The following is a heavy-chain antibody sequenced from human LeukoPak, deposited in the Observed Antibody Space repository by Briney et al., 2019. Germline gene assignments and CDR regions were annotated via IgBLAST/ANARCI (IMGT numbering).Heavy chain of an antibody. CDR3: ARDYGDYHFDY. Sequence: GGSLRLSCAASGFTFSSYAMHWVRQAPGKGLEYVSAISSNGGSTYYANSVKGRFTISRDNSKNTLYLQMGSLRAEDMAVYYCARDYGDYHFDYWGQGTLVTVSS. V-gene: IGHV3-64*01. CDR2: ISSNGGST. CDR1: GFTFSSYA. D-gene: IGHD4-17*01. J-gene: IGHJ4*02.